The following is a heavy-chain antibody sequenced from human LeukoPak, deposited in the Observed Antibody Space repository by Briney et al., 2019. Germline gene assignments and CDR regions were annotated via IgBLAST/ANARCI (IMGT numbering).Heavy chain of an antibody. Sequence: SETLSLTCTVSGGSISSYYWSWIRQTPGKGLEWIGYIYYSGSTNYDPSLKSRVTISVDTSKNQFSLKLSSVTAADTAVYYCARDLNYYDSSGSSYYYYYYMDVWGKGTTVTVSS. D-gene: IGHD3-22*01. J-gene: IGHJ6*03. CDR2: IYYSGST. CDR3: ARDLNYYDSSGSSYYYYYYMDV. V-gene: IGHV4-59*01. CDR1: GGSISSYY.